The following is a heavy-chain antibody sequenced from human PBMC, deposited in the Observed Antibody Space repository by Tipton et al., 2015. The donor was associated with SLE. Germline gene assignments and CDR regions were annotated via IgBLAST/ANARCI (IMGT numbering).Heavy chain of an antibody. D-gene: IGHD2-15*01. J-gene: IGHJ2*01. V-gene: IGHV4-59*01. CDR3: AGDRYCGAGSCFAWYFDL. Sequence: TLSLTCTVSGGSISGYYWSWVRQPPGQGLEWIGYIHYRGSTNYNPSLKSRVTISLDTSENQFSLKLSSVTAADTAVYYCAGDRYCGAGSCFAWYFDLWGRGTLVTVSS. CDR1: GGSISGYY. CDR2: IHYRGST.